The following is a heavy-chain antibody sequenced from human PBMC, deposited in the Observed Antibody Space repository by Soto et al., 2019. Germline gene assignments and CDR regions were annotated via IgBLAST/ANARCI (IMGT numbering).Heavy chain of an antibody. Sequence: ASVKVSRKASGYTFTSYYMHWVRQAPGQGLEWMGWVSGYNGDTKYAQKVQGRVTMTIDTSTYTAYMELRSLTSDDTAKYYCAKNGQPPYYYYGMDVWGQGTTVTVSS. J-gene: IGHJ6*02. V-gene: IGHV1-18*04. CDR3: AKNGQPPYYYYGMDV. CDR1: GYTFTSYY. CDR2: VSGYNGDT. D-gene: IGHD2-8*01.